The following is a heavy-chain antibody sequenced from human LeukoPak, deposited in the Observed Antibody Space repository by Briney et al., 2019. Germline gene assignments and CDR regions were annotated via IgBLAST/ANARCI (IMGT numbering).Heavy chain of an antibody. CDR2: IRSRTNNYAT. J-gene: IGHJ4*02. D-gene: IGHD3-10*01. CDR3: TRSFYGSGSFQY. Sequence: GGSLRLSCAASGSTFSGSAIHWVPQASGKGLEWVGRIRSRTNNYATAYVASVKGRFTISRDDSKNTAYLQMNSLKTEDTAVYYCTRSFYGSGSFQYWGQGTLVTVSS. V-gene: IGHV3-73*01. CDR1: GSTFSGSA.